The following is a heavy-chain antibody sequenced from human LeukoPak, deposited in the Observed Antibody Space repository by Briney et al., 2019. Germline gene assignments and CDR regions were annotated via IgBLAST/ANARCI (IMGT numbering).Heavy chain of an antibody. D-gene: IGHD2-15*01. V-gene: IGHV3-15*01. CDR2: IKSKTDGGTT. J-gene: IGHJ6*02. Sequence: GGSLRLSCAASGFTFSNAWMSWVRQAPGKGLEWVGRIKSKTDGGTTDYAAPVKGRFTISRDDSKNTQYLQMNSLKTEDTAVYYCTTDMGGYYYYGMDVWGQGTTVTVSS. CDR3: TTDMGGYYYYGMDV. CDR1: GFTFSNAW.